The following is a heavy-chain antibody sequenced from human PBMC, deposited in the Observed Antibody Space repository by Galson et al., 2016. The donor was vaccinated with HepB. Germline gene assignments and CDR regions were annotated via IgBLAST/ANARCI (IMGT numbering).Heavy chain of an antibody. CDR1: GYIFTSFG. CDR3: ARVRLVSSGLNDY. D-gene: IGHD5/OR15-5a*01. Sequence: SVKVSCKASGYIFTSFGISWVRQAPGQGLEWMGWISGYSGKPGSAQNLQGRVTVTTDTSATTAYLELRGLRSDDAAVYYCARVRLVSSGLNDYWGQGTLVTVSS. CDR2: ISGYSGKP. V-gene: IGHV1-18*01. J-gene: IGHJ4*02.